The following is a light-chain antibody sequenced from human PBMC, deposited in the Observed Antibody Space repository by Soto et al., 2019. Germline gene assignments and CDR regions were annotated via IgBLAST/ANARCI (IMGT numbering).Light chain of an antibody. CDR1: QSVSSSY. J-gene: IGKJ1*01. CDR3: QQYVSSPRT. CDR2: GAS. V-gene: IGKV3-20*01. Sequence: EIVLTQSPGTLSLSPGERATLSCRANQSVSSSYLAWYQQRPGQAPRLLIYGASSRATGIPDRFSGSGSGTDFTLIISRLEPEDFAVYYCQQYVSSPRTFGQGTKVDIK.